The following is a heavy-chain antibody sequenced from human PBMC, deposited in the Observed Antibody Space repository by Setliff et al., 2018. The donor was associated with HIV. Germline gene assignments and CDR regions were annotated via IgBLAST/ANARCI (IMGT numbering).Heavy chain of an antibody. CDR2: IYSNGNT. V-gene: IGHV4-61*02. CDR3: ARESPDGLDY. J-gene: IGHJ4*02. Sequence: SETLSLTCPVSGYSISSGYYWSWLRQPAGKGLEWIGRIYSNGNTDYNPSLKSRVTISEDTSKNQFSLKVNSVTAADTAMYFCARESPDGLDYWGQGTLVTVSS. D-gene: IGHD2-8*01. CDR1: GYSISSGYY.